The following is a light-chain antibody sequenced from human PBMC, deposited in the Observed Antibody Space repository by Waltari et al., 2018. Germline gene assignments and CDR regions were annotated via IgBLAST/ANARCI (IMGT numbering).Light chain of an antibody. V-gene: IGLV2-14*03. CDR1: SDDIGAYSY. J-gene: IGLJ2*01. Sequence: QSALTQPASVSGSPGQSITISCTGTSDDIGAYSYVTWYHQRPGKVPKLIIYDLTERPSGVSNRFSGSKSVSTASLTVSGLQAEDEGLFYCSAYTSRGTLKFGGGTRVTVL. CDR2: DLT. CDR3: SAYTSRGTLK.